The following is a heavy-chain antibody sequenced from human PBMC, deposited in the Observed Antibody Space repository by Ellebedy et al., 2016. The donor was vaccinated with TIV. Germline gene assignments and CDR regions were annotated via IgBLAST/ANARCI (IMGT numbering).Heavy chain of an antibody. CDR3: AGSSTTGAGHPFDY. D-gene: IGHD5/OR15-5a*01. J-gene: IGHJ4*02. CDR2: ISYDGSNK. CDR1: GFTFSSYG. Sequence: GESLKISXAASGFTFSSYGMHWVRQAPGKGLEWVAVISYDGSNKYYADSVKGRFTISRDNSKNTLYLQMNSLRAEDTAVYYCAGSSTTGAGHPFDYWGQGTLVTVSS. V-gene: IGHV3-30*19.